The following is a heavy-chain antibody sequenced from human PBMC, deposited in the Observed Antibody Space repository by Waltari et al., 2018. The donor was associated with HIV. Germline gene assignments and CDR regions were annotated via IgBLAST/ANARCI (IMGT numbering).Heavy chain of an antibody. CDR1: GGSISSYY. D-gene: IGHD5-12*01. CDR3: ARTSGYDRPVDY. J-gene: IGHJ4*02. V-gene: IGHV4-59*01. CDR2: INYRGST. Sequence: QVQLQESGPGLVKPSETLSLTCTVSGGSISSYYWSWIRQPPGKGLDGIGYINYRGSTNYNPTLKSRVTLSVDTSKNQVSLKLSSVTAADTAVYYCARTSGYDRPVDYWGQGTLVTVSS.